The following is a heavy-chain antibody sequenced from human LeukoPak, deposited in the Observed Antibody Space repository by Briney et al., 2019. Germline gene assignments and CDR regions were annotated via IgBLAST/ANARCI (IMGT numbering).Heavy chain of an antibody. D-gene: IGHD1-26*01. Sequence: IPSETLSLTCTVSGGSISSSSYYWGLIRQPPGKGLEWIGSIYYSGNTYYNPSLKSRVTISVDTSKNQFSLKLSSVTAADTAVYYCAASPGSYYGYYFDYWGQGTLVTVSS. V-gene: IGHV4-39*07. CDR2: IYYSGNT. J-gene: IGHJ4*02. CDR3: AASPGSYYGYYFDY. CDR1: GGSISSSSYY.